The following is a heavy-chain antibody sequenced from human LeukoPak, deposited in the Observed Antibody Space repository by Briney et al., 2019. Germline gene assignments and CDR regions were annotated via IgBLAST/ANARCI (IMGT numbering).Heavy chain of an antibody. J-gene: IGHJ4*02. CDR3: ARVGYCSGDRCYLHFDY. V-gene: IGHV1-2*02. CDR1: GYTFTGYY. D-gene: IGHD2-15*01. CDR2: INPKTGDT. Sequence: GASVKVSCKASGYTFTGYYMHWVRQAPGQGLEWMGWINPKTGDTNFAKRFQGRVTMTRDTSISTVYMELNRLTSDDTALYYCARVGYCSGDRCYLHFDYWGQGTLVTVSS.